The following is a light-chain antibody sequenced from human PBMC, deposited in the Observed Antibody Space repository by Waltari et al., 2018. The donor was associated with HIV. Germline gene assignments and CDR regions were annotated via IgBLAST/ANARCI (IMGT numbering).Light chain of an antibody. V-gene: IGLV1-47*01. Sequence: QSVVTQPPSASGTPGQRVTISCSGSDSNIGSNYVYWYQDLPGTAPKRLIYKNNQRSSGVPDRFSGSKSDTSASLAISGFRSEDEADYYCASWDDNLNSWVFGGGTKLTVL. CDR3: ASWDDNLNSWV. CDR2: KNN. J-gene: IGLJ3*02. CDR1: DSNIGSNY.